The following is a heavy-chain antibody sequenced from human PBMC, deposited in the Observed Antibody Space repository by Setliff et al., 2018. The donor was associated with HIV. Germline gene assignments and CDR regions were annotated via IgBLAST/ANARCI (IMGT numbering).Heavy chain of an antibody. D-gene: IGHD6-19*01. CDR1: GGSIGSGSYY. CDR2: IYTSGNI. Sequence: PSETLSLTCTVSGGSIGSGSYYWTWIRQPAGKGLEWIGRIYTSGNINYNPSLKSRVTISVDTSKNQFSLNLSSVTAADTAVYYCARDVAVASFFNYWGQGTLVTVSS. CDR3: ARDVAVASFFNY. J-gene: IGHJ4*02. V-gene: IGHV4-61*02.